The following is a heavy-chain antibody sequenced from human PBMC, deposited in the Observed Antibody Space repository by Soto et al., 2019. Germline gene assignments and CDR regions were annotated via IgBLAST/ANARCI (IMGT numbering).Heavy chain of an antibody. CDR2: VNGDGSST. J-gene: IGHJ4*02. CDR1: GFTFSSYW. CDR3: ARGGPYSSSEVDY. Sequence: EVQLVESGGGLVQPGGSLRLSCAASGFTFSSYWMHGVRQAPGKGLVWVSRVNGDGSSTSYADSVKGRFTISRDNAKNTLYPQMNSLRVEDTAVYYCARGGPYSSSEVDYWGQGTLVTVSS. D-gene: IGHD6-6*01. V-gene: IGHV3-74*01.